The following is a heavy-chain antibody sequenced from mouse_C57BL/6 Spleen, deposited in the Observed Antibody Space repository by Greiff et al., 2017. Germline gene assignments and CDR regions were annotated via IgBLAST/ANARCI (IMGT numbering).Heavy chain of an antibody. D-gene: IGHD3-2*02. CDR3: ARDSSGYRDFDY. V-gene: IGHV1-55*01. Sequence: VQLQQPGAELVKPGASVTMSCKASGYTFTSYWITWVKQRPGQGLEWIGDIYPGSGSTNYNEKFKSKATLTVDTSSSTAYMQLSSLTSEDSAVYYCARDSSGYRDFDYWGQGTTLTVSS. J-gene: IGHJ2*01. CDR2: IYPGSGST. CDR1: GYTFTSYW.